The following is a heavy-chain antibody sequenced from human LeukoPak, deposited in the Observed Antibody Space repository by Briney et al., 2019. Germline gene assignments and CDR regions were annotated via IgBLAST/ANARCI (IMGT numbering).Heavy chain of an antibody. J-gene: IGHJ4*02. CDR3: ARGAMAGPFDY. V-gene: IGHV3-48*03. D-gene: IGHD5-18*01. Sequence: PGGSLRLSCAASGFTFSSYEMKWVRQAPGKGLEWVSYISSSASTKYYADSVKGRFTISRDNAKSSLYLQMNSLRAEDTAVYYCARGAMAGPFDYWGQGTLVIVSS. CDR2: ISSSASTK. CDR1: GFTFSSYE.